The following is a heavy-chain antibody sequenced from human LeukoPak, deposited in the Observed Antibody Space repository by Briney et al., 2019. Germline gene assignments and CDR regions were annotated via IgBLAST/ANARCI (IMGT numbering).Heavy chain of an antibody. J-gene: IGHJ4*02. CDR2: VNPKSGNT. D-gene: IGHD2-8*01. CDR3: ARGLPLGFCTYGVCYPPRHLDF. Sequence: ASVKVSCNTSGYSFISYDINWVRQAPGQGLEWMGWVNPKSGNTGYKQKFQARLTITGDTSISAAYMELSSLTSDDTALYFCARGLPLGFCTYGVCYPPRHLDFWGQGTLVIVSS. CDR1: GYSFISYD. V-gene: IGHV1-8*03.